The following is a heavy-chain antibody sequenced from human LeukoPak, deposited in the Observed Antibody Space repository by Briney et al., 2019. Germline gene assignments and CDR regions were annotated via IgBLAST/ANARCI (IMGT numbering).Heavy chain of an antibody. Sequence: SETLSLTCAVYGGPFSGYYWSWIRQPPGKGLEWIGEINHSGSTNYNPSLKSRVTISVDTSKNQFSLKLSSVTAADTAVYYCARECSGSYYDYWGQGTLVTVSS. V-gene: IGHV4-34*01. CDR3: ARECSGSYYDY. J-gene: IGHJ4*02. CDR2: INHSGST. D-gene: IGHD1-26*01. CDR1: GGPFSGYY.